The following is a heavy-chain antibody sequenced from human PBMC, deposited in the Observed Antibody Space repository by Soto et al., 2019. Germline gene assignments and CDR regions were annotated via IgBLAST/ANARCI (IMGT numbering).Heavy chain of an antibody. D-gene: IGHD1-1*01. CDR3: ARVTPGNNLYYFSGLDF. V-gene: IGHV3-30-3*01. Sequence: PGGSLRLSCDASGFTFDTYGIHWVRQAPGKGLQWVALISYEGSNTYYADYVRGRFTISRDNSKNTLYLQMNTLRPEDTGLYYCARVTPGNNLYYFSGLDFWGQGTSVTVSS. CDR1: GFTFDTYG. CDR2: ISYEGSNT. J-gene: IGHJ6*02.